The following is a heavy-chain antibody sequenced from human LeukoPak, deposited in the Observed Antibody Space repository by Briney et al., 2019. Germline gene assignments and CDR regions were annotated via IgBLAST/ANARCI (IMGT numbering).Heavy chain of an antibody. CDR1: GFTFGDYA. CDR2: IRSKTDGGTT. J-gene: IGHJ6*03. CDR3: TTDPPYCGGDCYSNYYYMDV. V-gene: IGHV3-49*03. D-gene: IGHD2-21*02. Sequence: GGSLRLSCTASGFTFGDYAMSWFRQAPGKGLEWVGFIRSKTDGGTTDYAAPVKGRFTISRDDSKNTLYLQMNSLKTEDTAVYYCTTDPPYCGGDCYSNYYYMDVWGKGTTVTVSS.